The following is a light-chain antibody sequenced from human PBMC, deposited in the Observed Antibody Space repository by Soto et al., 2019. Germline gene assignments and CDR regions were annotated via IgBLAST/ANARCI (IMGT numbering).Light chain of an antibody. Sequence: QSVLTQPPSASGTPGQRVTISCSGSSSNIGSRSVNWYQHLPGTVPKLLIYTSDRRLSGVPDRFSGSKSGTSASLAFSGLQSEDEADYYCAAWDDSLNGPVFGGGTKLTVL. V-gene: IGLV1-44*01. J-gene: IGLJ3*02. CDR1: SSNIGSRS. CDR2: TSD. CDR3: AAWDDSLNGPV.